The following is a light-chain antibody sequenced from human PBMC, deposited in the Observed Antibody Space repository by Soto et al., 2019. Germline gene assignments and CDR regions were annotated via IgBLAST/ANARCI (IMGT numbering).Light chain of an antibody. CDR2: GVS. CDR3: QVYGSSTFT. Sequence: EIVLTQSPGTLSLSPGERVTLSCRASQSVSSSYLAWYQQKPGQPPRLLLYGVSARATGIPDRFSGSGSGTDFSLTISRLEPEDFAVYYCQVYGSSTFTFGPGTKVDIK. J-gene: IGKJ3*01. V-gene: IGKV3-20*01. CDR1: QSVSSSY.